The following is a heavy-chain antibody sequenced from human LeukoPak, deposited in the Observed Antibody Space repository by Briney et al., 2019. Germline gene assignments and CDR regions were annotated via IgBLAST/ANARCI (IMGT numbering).Heavy chain of an antibody. CDR1: GFTFSTYA. Sequence: GSLRLSCAASGFTFSTYAMHWVRQAPGKGLEWVTIISYDGSNKYYADSVKGRFTISRDNSKNTLYLQMNSLRAEDTAVYYCARVRAPYHYVWGIDYWGQGTLVTVSS. J-gene: IGHJ4*02. CDR3: ARVRAPYHYVWGIDY. D-gene: IGHD3-16*01. V-gene: IGHV3-30*04. CDR2: ISYDGSNK.